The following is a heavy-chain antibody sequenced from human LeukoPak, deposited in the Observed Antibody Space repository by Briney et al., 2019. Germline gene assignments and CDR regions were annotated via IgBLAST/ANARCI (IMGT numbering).Heavy chain of an antibody. D-gene: IGHD3-3*01. CDR2: IRQDGSEK. J-gene: IGHJ1*01. V-gene: IGHV3-7*01. CDR3: MRQNRAYFFGH. CDR1: GFTFSSYW. Sequence: GGCLRLSCAASGFTFSSYWMTWGRQAPGKGLEWVANIRQDGSEKNYVDSVKGRFTISRDNAKNSLYLQMNSLRVEDTAVYFCMRQNRAYFFGHWGRGTLVTVSS.